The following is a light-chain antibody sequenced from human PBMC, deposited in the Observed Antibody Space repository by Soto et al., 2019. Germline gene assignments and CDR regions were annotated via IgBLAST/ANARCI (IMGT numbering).Light chain of an antibody. CDR1: SSNIGNNY. V-gene: IGLV1-51*02. Sequence: QSVLTQPPSLSAAPGQKVTISCSGSSSNIGNNYVSWYQQLPGTAPKLLIYENNKRPSGIPDRFSGSKSGTSATLGITGLQTGDEDDYYCGTWDSSLSADNYVFGTGTKVTV. CDR2: ENN. J-gene: IGLJ1*01. CDR3: GTWDSSLSADNYV.